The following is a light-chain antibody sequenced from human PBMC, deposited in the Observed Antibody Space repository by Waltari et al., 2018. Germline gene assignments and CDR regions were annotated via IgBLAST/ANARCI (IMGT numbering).Light chain of an antibody. V-gene: IGKV1-NL1*01. CDR3: QQYSSFPPLT. J-gene: IGKJ4*01. CDR2: AAS. Sequence: DIQMTQSPSSLSASVGNTVTITCRATQDISTSLAWYQQKPGKAPKLLLYAASTLDSGVPSRFSGSGSGTEFTLTISSLQSEDFATYYCQQYSSFPPLTFGGGTKVEIK. CDR1: QDISTS.